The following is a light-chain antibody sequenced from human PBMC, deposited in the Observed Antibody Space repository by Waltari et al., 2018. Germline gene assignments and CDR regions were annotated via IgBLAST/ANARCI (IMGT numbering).Light chain of an antibody. CDR3: LQDYNYPRT. Sequence: AIQMTQSPSSPSASVGDRVTITCRAIQDIRNDLGWYQQKPGEAPKLLIYAASNLQSRVPSKFSGSGSGTDFTLTISSLQPEDFATYYCLQDYNYPRTFGQGTKVEIK. CDR2: AAS. CDR1: QDIRND. J-gene: IGKJ1*01. V-gene: IGKV1-6*01.